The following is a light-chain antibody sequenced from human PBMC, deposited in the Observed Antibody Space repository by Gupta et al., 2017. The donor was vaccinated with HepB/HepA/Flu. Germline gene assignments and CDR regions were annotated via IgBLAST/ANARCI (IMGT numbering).Light chain of an antibody. CDR3: QQRSNWPLLT. J-gene: IGKJ5*01. Sequence: EIVLTQSPATLSLSPGERVTLSCRASQSVSRNLAWYQQKPGQAPRLLIYDASNRATGIPARFSGSGSGTDFTLTISSLEPEDFAVYYCQQRSNWPLLTFGQGTRLEIK. V-gene: IGKV3-11*01. CDR1: QSVSRN. CDR2: DAS.